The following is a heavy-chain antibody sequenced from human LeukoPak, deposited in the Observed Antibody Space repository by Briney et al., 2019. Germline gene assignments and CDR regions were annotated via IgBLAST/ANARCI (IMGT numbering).Heavy chain of an antibody. V-gene: IGHV4-59*01. J-gene: IGHJ4*02. CDR3: ARIRTVAGIFFDY. CDR1: GGSISSYY. D-gene: IGHD6-19*01. Sequence: SETLSLTCTVSGGSISSYYWSWIRQPPGKGLEWIGYIYYSGSTNYNPSPKSRVAISVDTSKNQFSLKLSSVTAADTAVYYCARIRTVAGIFFDYWGQGTLVTVSS. CDR2: IYYSGST.